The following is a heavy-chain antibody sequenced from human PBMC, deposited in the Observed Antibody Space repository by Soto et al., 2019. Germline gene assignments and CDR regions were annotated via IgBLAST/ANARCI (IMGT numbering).Heavy chain of an antibody. CDR3: AREIFY. Sequence: EVQLVESGGGLIQPGGSLRLSCAASGFTFSNYWMHWVRQAPGKGVVWVSRVNSDGSSTSYADSVKGRFSISRDNAKNTLYLQMNSLRAEDTAVYYCAREIFYWGQGTLVTVSS. J-gene: IGHJ4*02. CDR2: VNSDGSST. D-gene: IGHD2-15*01. V-gene: IGHV3-74*01. CDR1: GFTFSNYW.